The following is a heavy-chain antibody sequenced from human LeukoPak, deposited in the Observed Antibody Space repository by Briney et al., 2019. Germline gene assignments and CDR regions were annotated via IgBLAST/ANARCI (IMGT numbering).Heavy chain of an antibody. D-gene: IGHD3-10*01. J-gene: IGHJ6*02. V-gene: IGHV5-51*01. CDR1: GYSFTSYW. CDR3: ATQITMVRGGGYDFGPYGMDV. CDR2: IYPGDSDT. Sequence: GESLKISCKGSGYSFTSYWIGWVRQMPGKGLEWMGIIYPGDSDTRYSPSFQSQVTISADKSISTAYLQWSSLKASDTAMYYCATQITMVRGGGYDFGPYGMDVWGQGTTVTVSS.